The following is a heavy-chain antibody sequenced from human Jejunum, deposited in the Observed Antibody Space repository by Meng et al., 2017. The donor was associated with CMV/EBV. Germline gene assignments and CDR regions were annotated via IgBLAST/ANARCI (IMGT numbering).Heavy chain of an antibody. V-gene: IGHV4-39*07. CDR2: IFYSGTT. D-gene: IGHD1-26*01. CDR1: GGPHSRRGFV. J-gene: IGHJ4*02. Sequence: GGPHSRRGFVGVCTRPPPGRGLEWIGSIFYSGTTSHHYTPSLKSRVTISVDTSKNQFSLKLSSVTAADTALYYCARDLGGGGSYFDYWGQGTLVTVSS. CDR3: ARDLGGGGSYFDY.